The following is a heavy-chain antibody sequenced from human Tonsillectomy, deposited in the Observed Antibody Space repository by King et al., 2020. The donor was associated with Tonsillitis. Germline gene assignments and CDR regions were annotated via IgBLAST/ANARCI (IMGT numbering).Heavy chain of an antibody. CDR1: GITLSSYA. V-gene: IGHV3-30-3*01. CDR2: ISYDGSNK. CDR3: ARDYGDEGGWGVDGGSWD. Sequence: VQLVESGGGVVQPGRSLRLSCAASGITLSSYAMHWVRQAPGKGLEWVAVISYDGSNKYDADSVKGRFTISRDNSKNTLYLQMNSLRAEDTAVYYCARDYGDEGGWGVDGGSWDWGQGTLVTVSS. J-gene: IGHJ4*02. D-gene: IGHD4-17*01.